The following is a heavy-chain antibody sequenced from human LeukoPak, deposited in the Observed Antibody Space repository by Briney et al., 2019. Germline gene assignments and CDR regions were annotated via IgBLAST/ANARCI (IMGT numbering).Heavy chain of an antibody. CDR2: ISAYNGNT. D-gene: IGHD6-6*01. Sequence: GASVKVSCKASGYTFTSYGISWVRQAPGQGLEWMGWISAYNGNTNYAQKLQGRVTMTTDTSTSTAYMELRSLRSDDTAVYYCARDQGYSSSFAYYYYYGMDVWGQGTTVTVSS. CDR1: GYTFTSYG. J-gene: IGHJ6*02. CDR3: ARDQGYSSSFAYYYYYGMDV. V-gene: IGHV1-18*01.